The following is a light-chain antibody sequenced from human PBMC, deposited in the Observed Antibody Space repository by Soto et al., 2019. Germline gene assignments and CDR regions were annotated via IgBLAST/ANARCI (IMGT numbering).Light chain of an antibody. CDR1: QNIRNY. V-gene: IGKV1-39*01. CDR3: HQIHSTSSYT. J-gene: IGKJ2*01. Sequence: DIQMTQSPSSLSASVGDSVTITCRASQNIRNYLNWYQQRPGKTPNLLVYAASNLRSGVPSRFSGSGSGTLFTLTITTLQPEDFATYYCHQIHSTSSYTFGQGTRVDIK. CDR2: AAS.